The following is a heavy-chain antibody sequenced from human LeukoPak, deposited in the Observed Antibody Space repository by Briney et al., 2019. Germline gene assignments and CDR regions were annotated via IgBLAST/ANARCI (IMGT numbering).Heavy chain of an antibody. Sequence: PGGTLRLSCAASGFTFSSYEMNWVRQAPGKGLEWVSYISSSGSTIYYADSVKGRLTISRDNAKNSLYLQMNSLRAEDTAVYYCARDRHYGSGSYNFDFWGQGTLVTVSS. D-gene: IGHD3-10*01. J-gene: IGHJ4*02. CDR2: ISSSGSTI. CDR1: GFTFSSYE. V-gene: IGHV3-48*03. CDR3: ARDRHYGSGSYNFDF.